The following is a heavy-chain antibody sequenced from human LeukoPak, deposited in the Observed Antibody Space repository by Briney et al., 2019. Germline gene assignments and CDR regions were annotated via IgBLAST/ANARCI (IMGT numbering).Heavy chain of an antibody. CDR2: MYRVGNT. CDR3: ARGLTVGATGVWAFDI. J-gene: IGHJ3*02. CDR1: GFTVSNNY. Sequence: GGSLRLSCAASGFTVSNNYMTWVRQAPGKGLEWVSVMYRVGNTYYADFVEGRFTISRDNFKNTLHLQMNSLRVEDTALYYCARGLTVGATGVWAFDIWGQGTMVTVSS. V-gene: IGHV3-66*01. D-gene: IGHD1-26*01.